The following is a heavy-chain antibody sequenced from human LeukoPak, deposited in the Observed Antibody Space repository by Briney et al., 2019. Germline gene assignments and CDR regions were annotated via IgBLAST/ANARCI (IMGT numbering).Heavy chain of an antibody. Sequence: ASVKVSCKASGYTFTSYDINWVRQATGQGLEWMGWMNPNSGNTGYAQEFQGRVTITRNTSISTAYMELSSLRSEDTAVYYCARGLKYSYGPGHVYFDYWGQGTLVTVSS. CDR3: ARGLKYSYGPGHVYFDY. V-gene: IGHV1-8*03. J-gene: IGHJ4*02. CDR1: GYTFTSYD. CDR2: MNPNSGNT. D-gene: IGHD5-18*01.